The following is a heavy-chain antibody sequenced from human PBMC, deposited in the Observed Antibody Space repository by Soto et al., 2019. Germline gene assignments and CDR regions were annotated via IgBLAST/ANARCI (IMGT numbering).Heavy chain of an antibody. CDR2: IWYDGSNK. CDR1: GYPFSSYS. V-gene: IGHV3-33*01. Sequence: PGGAVTLTCAASGYPFSSYSMQWSRHAPEKGREWVAVIWYDGSNKYYRDSVKGRFTISRDNSKNTLSLKINSLSAEHTAVLQWASGGEYCYDGMDVWGQGTPVTVSS. J-gene: IGHJ6*02. D-gene: IGHD3-10*01. CDR3: ASGGEYCYDGMDV.